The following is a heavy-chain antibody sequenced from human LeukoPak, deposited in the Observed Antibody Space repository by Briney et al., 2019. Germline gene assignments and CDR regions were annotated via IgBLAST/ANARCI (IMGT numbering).Heavy chain of an antibody. CDR1: GFTFSSYS. Sequence: GGSLRLSCAASGFTFSSYSMNWVRQAPGKGLEWVSSISSSSPYIYYADSVKGRFTISRDNSKNTLYLQMNSLTAEDTAVYYCARHVWFGEHNGHENWFDPWGQGTLVIVSS. J-gene: IGHJ5*02. V-gene: IGHV3-21*01. D-gene: IGHD3-10*01. CDR2: ISSSSPYI. CDR3: ARHVWFGEHNGHENWFDP.